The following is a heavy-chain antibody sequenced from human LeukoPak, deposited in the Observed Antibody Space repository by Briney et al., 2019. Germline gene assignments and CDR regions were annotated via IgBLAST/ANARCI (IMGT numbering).Heavy chain of an antibody. CDR1: EFSVGSNY. D-gene: IGHD2-8*01. CDR3: AKDPDCTSGICYTFFDY. CDR2: ISGSGGST. V-gene: IGHV3-23*01. Sequence: GGSLRLSCAASEFSVGSNYMSWVRQAPGKGLEWVSAISGSGGSTYYADSVKGRFTISRDNSKNTLYLQMNSLRAEDTAVYYCAKDPDCTSGICYTFFDYWGQGTLVTVSS. J-gene: IGHJ4*02.